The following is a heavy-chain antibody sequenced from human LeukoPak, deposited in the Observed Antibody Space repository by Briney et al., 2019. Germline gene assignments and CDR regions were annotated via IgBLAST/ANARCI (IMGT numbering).Heavy chain of an antibody. V-gene: IGHV3-13*01. CDR1: GFTFSNYD. D-gene: IGHD4-23*01. J-gene: IGHJ3*02. CDR2: IGTAGDT. Sequence: GGSLRLSCAASGFTFSNYDMHWVRQAAGKGLEWVSGIGTAGDTYYSGSVKGRFTISRENARNSLYLQMSSLSAGNTAVYYCARDHPQRWYPDAFDIWGQGTMVTVSS. CDR3: ARDHPQRWYPDAFDI.